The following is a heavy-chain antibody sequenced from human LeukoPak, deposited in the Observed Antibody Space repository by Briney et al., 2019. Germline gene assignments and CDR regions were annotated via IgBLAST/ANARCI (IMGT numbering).Heavy chain of an antibody. Sequence: SETLSLTCTVSGGSISTSNSYWGWIRQPPGKGLEWIGSISYSGSTYYNPSLKSRVTISVDTSKNQFSLKLSSVTAADTAVYYCARAKSGGWLRFYYYYMDVWGKGTTVTVSS. CDR3: ARAKSGGWLRFYYYYMDV. CDR1: GGSISTSNSY. D-gene: IGHD6-19*01. J-gene: IGHJ6*03. V-gene: IGHV4-39*07. CDR2: ISYSGST.